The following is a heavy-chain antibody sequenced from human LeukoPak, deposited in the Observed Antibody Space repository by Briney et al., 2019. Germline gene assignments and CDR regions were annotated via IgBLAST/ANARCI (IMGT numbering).Heavy chain of an antibody. J-gene: IGHJ3*02. V-gene: IGHV3-23*03. CDR3: ARVHVSQPLDSFDI. CDR2: IYSGGYT. CDR1: GFTFSSYA. D-gene: IGHD5/OR15-5a*01. Sequence: PGGSLRLSCAASGFTFSSYAMSWVRQAPGKGLEWVSVIYSGGYTYYADSVKGRFIISRDSPKNTLYLQMNSLRAEDTAVYYCARVHVSQPLDSFDIWGQGTMVTVSS.